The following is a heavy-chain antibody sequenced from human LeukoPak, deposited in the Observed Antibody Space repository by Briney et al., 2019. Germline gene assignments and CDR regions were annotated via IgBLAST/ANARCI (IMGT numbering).Heavy chain of an antibody. V-gene: IGHV3-21*01. CDR2: ITSSSSFI. J-gene: IGHJ4*02. CDR1: GFAFSIYA. CDR3: AREYYTYDY. D-gene: IGHD3-10*01. Sequence: GGSLRLSCAASGFAFSIYAMSWVRQAPGKGLEWVSSITSSSSFIYSTDSVKGRFTISRDNAKNSLYLQMNSLRAEDTAVYYCAREYYTYDYWGQGTLVTVSS.